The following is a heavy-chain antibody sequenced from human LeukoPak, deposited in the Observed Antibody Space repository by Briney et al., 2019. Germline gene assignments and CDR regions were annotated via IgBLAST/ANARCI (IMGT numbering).Heavy chain of an antibody. CDR1: GGSISRYY. Sequence: SETLSLTCSVSGGSISRYYWSWIRQPPGKGLEWIGYIYYSGSTNYNPSLKSRVTISVDTSKNQFSLKLSSVTAADTAVYYCARLGTNASPWGQGTLVTVSS. J-gene: IGHJ5*02. D-gene: IGHD1-26*01. CDR2: IYYSGST. V-gene: IGHV4-59*08. CDR3: ARLGTNASP.